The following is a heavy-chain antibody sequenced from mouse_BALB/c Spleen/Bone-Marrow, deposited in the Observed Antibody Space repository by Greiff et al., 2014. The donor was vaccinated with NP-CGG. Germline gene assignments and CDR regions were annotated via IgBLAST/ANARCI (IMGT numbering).Heavy chain of an antibody. J-gene: IGHJ1*01. Sequence: QVTLKESGPELVKPGALVKISCKASGYSFTSYDINWVKQRPGQGLEWIGWIYPGDGRTKYNEKFKGKTILTADNSSSTAYMQRSRLTSDNSTVYFCARRATYWYIDVWGAGTTVTVSS. CDR3: ARRATYWYIDV. D-gene: IGHD3-3*01. V-gene: IGHV1S56*01. CDR2: IYPGDGRT. CDR1: GYSFTSYD.